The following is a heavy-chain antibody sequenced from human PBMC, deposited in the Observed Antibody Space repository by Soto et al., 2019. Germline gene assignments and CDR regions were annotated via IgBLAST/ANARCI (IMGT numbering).Heavy chain of an antibody. CDR1: GYTFTSYA. D-gene: IGHD5-12*01. Sequence: GASVKVSCKASGYTFTSYAMHWVRQAPGQRLEWMGWINAGNSNTKYSQKFQGRVTITRDTSASTAYMELSSLRSEDTAVYYCARDSSQYERWLQSYYFDYWGQGTLVTVSS. V-gene: IGHV1-3*01. CDR3: ARDSSQYERWLQSYYFDY. J-gene: IGHJ4*02. CDR2: INAGNSNT.